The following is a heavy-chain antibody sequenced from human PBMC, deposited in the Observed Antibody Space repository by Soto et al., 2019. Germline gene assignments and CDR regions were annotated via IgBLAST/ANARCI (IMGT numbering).Heavy chain of an antibody. CDR3: ARGIATGQLDP. J-gene: IGHJ5*02. D-gene: IGHD2-15*01. V-gene: IGHV1-3*01. CDR1: GYTFTRYT. Sequence: ASVKVSCKASGYTFTRYTMNWVRQAPGQRLEWMGWINPDNGNTKSSQKFRDRVIITRDTSASTAYMDLSSLRSEDTAVYYCARGIATGQLDPWGQGTLVTVSS. CDR2: INPDNGNT.